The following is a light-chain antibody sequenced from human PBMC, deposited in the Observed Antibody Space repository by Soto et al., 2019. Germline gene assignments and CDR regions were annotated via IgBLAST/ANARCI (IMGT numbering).Light chain of an antibody. Sequence: DIVMTQSPDSLAVSLGERATINCKSSQSVLYNSNSKNYLAWYRQKPGQPPKLLIYWASTRESGVPDRFSGSGSGTDFTLTISSLQAEDVAVYYCQQYYSTLTFGGGTKVEIK. J-gene: IGKJ4*01. CDR2: WAS. V-gene: IGKV4-1*01. CDR3: QQYYSTLT. CDR1: QSVLYNSNSKNY.